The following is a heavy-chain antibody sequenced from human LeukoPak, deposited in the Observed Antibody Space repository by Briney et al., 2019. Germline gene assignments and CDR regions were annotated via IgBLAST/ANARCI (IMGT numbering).Heavy chain of an antibody. CDR2: INPSGGST. V-gene: IGHV1-46*01. CDR1: GYAFTSYY. Sequence: GASVKVSCKASGYAFTSYYMHWVRQAPGQGLEWMGIINPSGGSTSYAQKFQGRVTMTRDTSTSTVYMELSSLRSEDTAVYYCASQFAMVRGVIAYWGQGTLVTVSS. CDR3: ASQFAMVRGVIAY. D-gene: IGHD3-10*01. J-gene: IGHJ4*02.